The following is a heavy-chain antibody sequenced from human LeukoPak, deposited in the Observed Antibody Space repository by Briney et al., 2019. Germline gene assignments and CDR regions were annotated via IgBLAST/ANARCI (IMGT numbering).Heavy chain of an antibody. D-gene: IGHD5-24*01. Sequence: PGGSLRLSCAASGFTFSSYDFSNYAMSWVRQAPGKGLDWVSAISDSGGRTYYADSVKGRFSISRDNSKNTLYLQMNSLRAEDTALYYCAKGRRDGYNYDYWGQGTPVTVSS. CDR2: ISDSGGRT. J-gene: IGHJ4*02. CDR3: AKGRRDGYNYDY. V-gene: IGHV3-23*01. CDR1: GFTFSSYDFSNYA.